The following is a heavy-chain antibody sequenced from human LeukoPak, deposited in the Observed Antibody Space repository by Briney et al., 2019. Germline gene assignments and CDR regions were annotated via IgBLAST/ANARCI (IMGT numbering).Heavy chain of an antibody. D-gene: IGHD5-18*01. Sequence: SETLSLTCTVPGGSISSYYWSWIRQPPGKGLEWIGYIYYSGSTNYNASLKSRLTISADTSKNQFSLKLSSVTAADTAVYFCARHEGYSYAFAYWGQGTLVTVSS. CDR2: IYYSGST. J-gene: IGHJ4*02. CDR1: GGSISSYY. CDR3: ARHEGYSYAFAY. V-gene: IGHV4-59*08.